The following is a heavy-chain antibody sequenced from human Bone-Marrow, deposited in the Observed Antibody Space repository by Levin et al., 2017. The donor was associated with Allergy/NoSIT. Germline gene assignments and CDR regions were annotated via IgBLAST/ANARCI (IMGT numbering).Heavy chain of an antibody. Sequence: GGSLRLSCAASGFVFSTFALSWVRQAPGKGLEWVSSISGSGSATYNADSVKDRFYISRDNSKNTVYLRMNSLRAEDTATYYCAKDTVTKPGDGVGWFESWGQGTLVTVSS. CDR1: GFVFSTFA. V-gene: IGHV3-23*01. D-gene: IGHD4-17*01. J-gene: IGHJ5*01. CDR3: AKDTVTKPGDGVGWFES. CDR2: ISGSGSAT.